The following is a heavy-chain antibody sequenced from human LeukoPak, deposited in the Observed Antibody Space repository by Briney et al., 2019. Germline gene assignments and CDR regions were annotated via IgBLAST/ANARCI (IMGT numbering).Heavy chain of an antibody. CDR3: ARDIVGAKAPFDY. Sequence: SVKVSCKASGGTFSSYAISWVRQAPGQGLEWMGRISPNLGIGNYAQKFQGRVTITADKSTSTAYMELSSLRSEDTAVYYCARDIVGAKAPFDYWGEGTLVTLSS. CDR1: GGTFSSYA. V-gene: IGHV1-69*04. CDR2: ISPNLGIG. D-gene: IGHD1-26*01. J-gene: IGHJ4*02.